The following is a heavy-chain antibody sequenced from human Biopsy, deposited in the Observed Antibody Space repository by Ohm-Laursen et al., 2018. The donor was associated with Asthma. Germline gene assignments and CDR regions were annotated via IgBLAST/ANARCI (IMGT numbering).Heavy chain of an antibody. D-gene: IGHD1-7*01. CDR1: GYTFSDSW. CDR2: IFAANSET. CDR3: ARFIDGTFFVDY. Sequence: ESLRISCKASGYTFSDSWIGWVRQMPGKGLGWMGIIFAANSETKYSPSFQGQVTISAGMSISTAFLQWSSLKASDTAIYYCARFIDGTFFVDYWGQGTLVTVSS. V-gene: IGHV5-51*01. J-gene: IGHJ4*02.